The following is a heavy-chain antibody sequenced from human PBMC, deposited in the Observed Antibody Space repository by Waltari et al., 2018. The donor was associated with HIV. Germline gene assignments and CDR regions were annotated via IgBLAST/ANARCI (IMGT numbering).Heavy chain of an antibody. CDR2: IYYSGST. CDR3: TRVDQMLYRGFDY. V-gene: IGHV4-59*01. D-gene: IGHD2-2*02. J-gene: IGHJ4*02. CDR1: GGSMTTYY. Sequence: QVQLQESGPGLVKPSETLSLTCTVSGGSMTTYYWSWIRQSPGKGLEWIGNIYYSGSTNYDSSLKSRVSMSVDRSKNQFSRKLTSVTAADTAVYYCTRVDQMLYRGFDYWGQGTLVTVSS.